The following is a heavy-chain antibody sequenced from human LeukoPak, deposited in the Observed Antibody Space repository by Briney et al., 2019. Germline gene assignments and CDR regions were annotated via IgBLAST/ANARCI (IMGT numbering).Heavy chain of an antibody. D-gene: IGHD2-2*01. J-gene: IGHJ4*02. CDR3: ARDRRYCSSTSCQPYYFDY. Sequence: ASVKVSCKASGYTFTGYYTHWVRQAPGQGLEWMGWINPNSGGTNYAQKFQGRVTMTRDTSISTAYMELSRLRSDDTAVYYCARDRRYCSSTSCQPYYFDYWGQGTLVTVSS. CDR2: INPNSGGT. CDR1: GYTFTGYY. V-gene: IGHV1-2*02.